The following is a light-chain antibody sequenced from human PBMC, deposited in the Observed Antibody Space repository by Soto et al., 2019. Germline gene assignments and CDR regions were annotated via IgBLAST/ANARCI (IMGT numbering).Light chain of an antibody. CDR3: CSFALRSTLI. V-gene: IGLV2-23*01. J-gene: IGLJ2*01. CDR1: SSDGGNYNL. Sequence: QSVLTQPASVSGSPGQSITISCTGTSSDGGNYNLVSWYQQYPGKAPKLMIYEGGKRPSGVSNRFSGSKSGNTASLTISGLQAEDEADYYCCSFALRSTLIFGGGTKLTVL. CDR2: EGG.